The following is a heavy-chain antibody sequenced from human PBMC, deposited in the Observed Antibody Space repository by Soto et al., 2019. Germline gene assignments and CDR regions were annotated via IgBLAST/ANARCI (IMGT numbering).Heavy chain of an antibody. CDR1: GTIFSSYT. CDR3: ARGLGGRMDD. D-gene: IGHD3-16*01. CDR2: IIPILGET. J-gene: IGHJ6*02. Sequence: QVQLVQSGAEVKKPGSSVRVSCKASGTIFSSYTISWVRQAPGQGLEWMGRIIPILGETNSAQKFQGRVTLTADESTNTAYMELNSLRWEDTALYYCARGLGGRMDDWGQGTTVTVSS. V-gene: IGHV1-69*08.